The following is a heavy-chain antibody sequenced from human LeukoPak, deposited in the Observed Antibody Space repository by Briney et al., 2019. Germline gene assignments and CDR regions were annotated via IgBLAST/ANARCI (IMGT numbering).Heavy chain of an antibody. J-gene: IGHJ6*02. CDR2: IIPILGIA. CDR3: ARSGPKDGYYYGMDV. D-gene: IGHD3-10*01. CDR1: GGTFSSYA. Sequence: SVKVSCTASGGTFSSYAISWVRQAPGQGLEWMGRIIPILGIANYAQKFQGRVTITADKSTSTAYMELSSLRSEDTAVYYCARSGPKDGYYYGMDVWGQGTTVTVSS. V-gene: IGHV1-69*04.